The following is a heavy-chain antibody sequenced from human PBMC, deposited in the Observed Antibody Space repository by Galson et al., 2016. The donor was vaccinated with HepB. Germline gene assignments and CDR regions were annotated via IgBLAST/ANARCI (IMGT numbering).Heavy chain of an antibody. CDR3: ARGPWGLGVYYYYGLDV. CDR1: GFTLSSYV. J-gene: IGHJ6*02. V-gene: IGHV3-33*01. CDR2: MWSDGSTK. Sequence: SLRLSCAASGFTLSSYVMHWVRQAPGKGLEWVAAMWSDGSTKQYADSVKGRFTVSRDSSKNTLFLQMSSLRAEDTAVYYCARGPWGLGVYYYYGLDVWGQGTTVTVSS. D-gene: IGHD2-8*01.